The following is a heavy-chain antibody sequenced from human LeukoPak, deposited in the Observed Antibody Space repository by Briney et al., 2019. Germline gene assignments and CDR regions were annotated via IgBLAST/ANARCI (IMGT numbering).Heavy chain of an antibody. CDR1: GDSLSSNSAA. Sequence: SQTLSLTCVISGDSLSSNSAAWHWIRQSPSRGLEWLGRTYYRSKWYNDYAVSVKSRITINPDTSNNQSSLQLNSVTPEDTAVYYCARLTGDMGDWGQGTLVTVSS. D-gene: IGHD1-20*01. V-gene: IGHV6-1*01. CDR3: ARLTGDMGD. J-gene: IGHJ4*02. CDR2: TYYRSKWYN.